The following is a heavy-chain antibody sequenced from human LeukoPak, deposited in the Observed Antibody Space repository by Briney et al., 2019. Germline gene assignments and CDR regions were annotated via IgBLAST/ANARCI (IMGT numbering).Heavy chain of an antibody. D-gene: IGHD5-18*01. J-gene: IGHJ5*02. CDR3: ARGLRRAYSYGLNA. Sequence: SETLSLTCAVYGGFFSGYYWSWIRQPPGRGRGWVGEINHSGSTNYNPSLKSGVTIPVDKSKNQFSLKLSAVTAADTAVYYYARGLRRAYSYGLNAWGQGTLVTVSS. CDR1: GGFFSGYY. CDR2: INHSGST. V-gene: IGHV4-34*01.